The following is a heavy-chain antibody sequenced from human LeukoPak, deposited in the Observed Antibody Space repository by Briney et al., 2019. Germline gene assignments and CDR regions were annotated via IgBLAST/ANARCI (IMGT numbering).Heavy chain of an antibody. Sequence: GGSLRLSCAASGFTFSSYSMNWVRQAPGKGLEWVSSISSSSSYIYYADSVKGRFTISRDNAKNSLYLQMNSLRAEDTAVYYCARFIAADNDAFDIWGQGTMVTVSS. V-gene: IGHV3-21*01. CDR2: ISSSSSYI. CDR1: GFTFSSYS. D-gene: IGHD6-13*01. J-gene: IGHJ3*02. CDR3: ARFIAADNDAFDI.